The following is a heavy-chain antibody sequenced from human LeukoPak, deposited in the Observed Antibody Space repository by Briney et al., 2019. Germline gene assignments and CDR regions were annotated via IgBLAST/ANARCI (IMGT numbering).Heavy chain of an antibody. CDR3: AKVGVQPPSYYMDV. CDR1: GFTFSSYG. V-gene: IGHV3-30*02. D-gene: IGHD2-8*01. J-gene: IGHJ6*03. Sequence: GGSLRLSCAASGFTFSSYGMHWVRQAPGKGLEWVAFIRYDGSNKNYADSVKGRFTISRDDSKNTLYLQMNSLRVEDTAVYYCAKVGVQPPSYYMDVWGKGTTVTVSS. CDR2: IRYDGSNK.